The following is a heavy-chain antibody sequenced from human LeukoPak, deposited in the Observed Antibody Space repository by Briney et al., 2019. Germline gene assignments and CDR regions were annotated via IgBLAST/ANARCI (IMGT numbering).Heavy chain of an antibody. J-gene: IGHJ3*02. CDR2: IYSGGST. CDR3: ARDPNGDYIGAFDM. Sequence: PGGSLRLSCAASGFTVSSNYMSWVRQAPGKGLEWVSVIYSGGSTYYADSVKGRFRISRDNSKDTLFLQMNSLRAEDTAVYYCARDPNGDYIGAFDMWGPGTMVTVSS. D-gene: IGHD4-17*01. V-gene: IGHV3-53*01. CDR1: GFTVSSNY.